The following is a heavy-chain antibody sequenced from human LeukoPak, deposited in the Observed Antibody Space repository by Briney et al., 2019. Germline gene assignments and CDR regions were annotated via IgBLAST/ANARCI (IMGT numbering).Heavy chain of an antibody. CDR1: GFTFSSYG. Sequence: GGSLRLSCAASGFTFSSYGMNWVRQAPGKGLEWVAVISYDGSTKYYAGSVKGRFTISRDNSKNMLYLQMNSLRAEDTALYYCAKEGSPMVATTMDVWGQGTTVTVSS. J-gene: IGHJ6*02. CDR3: AKEGSPMVATTMDV. D-gene: IGHD5-24*01. CDR2: ISYDGSTK. V-gene: IGHV3-30*18.